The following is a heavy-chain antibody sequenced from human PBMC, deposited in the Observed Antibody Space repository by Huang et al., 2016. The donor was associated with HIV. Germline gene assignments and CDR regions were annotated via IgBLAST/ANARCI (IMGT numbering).Heavy chain of an antibody. CDR2: SITRFGLT. V-gene: IGHV1-69*10. D-gene: IGHD3-16*01. CDR3: AREGQNWLGKPFGALAF. CDR1: GVSFSDYA. Sequence: QAQLVQSGAAVMKPGSSVRVSCKASGVSFSDYAFSWVRRARGEGRDWMGGSITRFGLTNYAPRLQGRVTISADKSSNTVYLELTSLRSGDTAVYYCAREGQNWLGKPFGALAFWGQGTEVIVSS. J-gene: IGHJ4*03.